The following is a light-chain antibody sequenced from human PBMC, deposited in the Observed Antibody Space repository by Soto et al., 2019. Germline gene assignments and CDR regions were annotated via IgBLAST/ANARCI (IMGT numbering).Light chain of an antibody. V-gene: IGKV1-5*03. Sequence: DIQMTQSTSTLSASVGDRVTITCRASQSISSWLAWYQQKPGKAPKLLIYKASSLESGVPSRFSGSGSGTEFTIIILSLQPADFATYYCQQYNSYSYTFGQGTKLEIK. CDR3: QQYNSYSYT. CDR2: KAS. J-gene: IGKJ2*01. CDR1: QSISSW.